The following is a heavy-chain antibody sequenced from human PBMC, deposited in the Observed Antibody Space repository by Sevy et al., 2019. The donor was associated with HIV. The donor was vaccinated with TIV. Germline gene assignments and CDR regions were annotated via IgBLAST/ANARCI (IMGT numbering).Heavy chain of an antibody. V-gene: IGHV3-33*01. CDR1: GFTFSSYG. CDR2: IWYDGSNK. J-gene: IGHJ6*02. CDR3: ARGNRMVIAAACTTPYYYYGMDV. Sequence: GGSLRLSCAASGFTFSSYGMHWVRQAPGKGLEWVAVIWYDGSNKYYADSVKGRFTISRDNSKNTLYLQMNSLRAEDTAVYYCARGNRMVIAAACTTPYYYYGMDVWGQGTTVTVSS. D-gene: IGHD6-13*01.